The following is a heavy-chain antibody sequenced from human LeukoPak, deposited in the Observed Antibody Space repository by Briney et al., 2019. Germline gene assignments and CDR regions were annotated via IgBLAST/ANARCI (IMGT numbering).Heavy chain of an antibody. CDR1: GGSISSGDYY. Sequence: PSQTLSLTCTVSGGSISSGDYYWSWFRQPPGKGLEWIGYIYYSGSTYYNPSLKSRVTISVDTSKNQFSLKLSSVTAADTAVYYCARDRASPKAFDIWGQGTMVTVSS. CDR2: IYYSGST. V-gene: IGHV4-30-4*08. CDR3: ARDRASPKAFDI. D-gene: IGHD3-10*01. J-gene: IGHJ3*02.